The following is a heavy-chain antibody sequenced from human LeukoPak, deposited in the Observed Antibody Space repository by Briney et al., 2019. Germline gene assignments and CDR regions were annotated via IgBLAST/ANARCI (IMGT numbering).Heavy chain of an antibody. CDR1: GFTFDDYT. Sequence: GGSLRLSCAASGFTFDDYTMHWVRQAPGKGLEWVSLISWDGGSTYYADSVKGRFTISRDNSKNSLYLQMNSLRAEDTAVYYCARDRIVLMVYATYGMDVWGQGTTVTVSS. CDR2: ISWDGGST. D-gene: IGHD2-8*01. V-gene: IGHV3-43*01. J-gene: IGHJ6*02. CDR3: ARDRIVLMVYATYGMDV.